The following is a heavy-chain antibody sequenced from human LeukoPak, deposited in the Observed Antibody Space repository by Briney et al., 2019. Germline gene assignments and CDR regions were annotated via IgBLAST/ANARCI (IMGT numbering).Heavy chain of an antibody. V-gene: IGHV3-23*01. CDR3: ANSRGHGSGNL. J-gene: IGHJ5*02. CDR1: GFGFSTHD. D-gene: IGHD3-10*01. CDR2: ISGSGTGT. Sequence: PGGSLRLACAASGFGFSTHDMSRGRQVPGKGPEWVSSISGSGTGTYYTDSVKGRFTISRDTSKNTLYLQMDSLRAEDTAVYYCANSRGHGSGNLWGQGTLVTVSS.